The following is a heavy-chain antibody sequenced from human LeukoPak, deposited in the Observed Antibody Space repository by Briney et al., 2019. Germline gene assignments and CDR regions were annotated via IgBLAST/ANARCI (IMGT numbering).Heavy chain of an antibody. Sequence: GGSLRLSCAASGFTFSSYGMHWVRQAPGKGLEWVAVISYDGSNKYYADSVKGRFTISRDNSKNTLYLQMNSLRAEDTAVYYCAKDRLDIVVVPAAIDYYYYYGMDVWGQGTTVTVSS. CDR3: AKDRLDIVVVPAAIDYYYYYGMDV. CDR1: GFTFSSYG. J-gene: IGHJ6*02. V-gene: IGHV3-30*18. CDR2: ISYDGSNK. D-gene: IGHD2-2*03.